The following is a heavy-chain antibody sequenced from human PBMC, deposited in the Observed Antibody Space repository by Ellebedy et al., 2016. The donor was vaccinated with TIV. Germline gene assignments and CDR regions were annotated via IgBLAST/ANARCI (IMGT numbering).Heavy chain of an antibody. CDR3: ARDVGGWSDY. J-gene: IGHJ4*02. CDR2: IIPIFGTA. CDR1: GGTFSSYA. Sequence: SVKVSXXASGGTFSSYAISWVRQAPGQGLEWMGGIIPIFGTANYAQKFQGRVTITADESTSTAYMELSSLRSEDTAVYYCARDVGGWSDYWGQGTLVTVSS. D-gene: IGHD2-15*01. V-gene: IGHV1-69*13.